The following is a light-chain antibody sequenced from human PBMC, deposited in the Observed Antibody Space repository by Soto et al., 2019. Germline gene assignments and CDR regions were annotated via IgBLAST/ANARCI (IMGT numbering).Light chain of an antibody. CDR2: GAS. J-gene: IGKJ2*01. CDR3: QHYGSSPPYT. V-gene: IGKV3-15*01. Sequence: EIVMTQSPATLSVSPGERATLSCRASQSVNSKLAWYQQKPGRAPRLLIYGASTRATGIPARFSGSGSGTEFTLTISSLQSEDSAVYYCQHYGSSPPYTFGQGTKLKIK. CDR1: QSVNSK.